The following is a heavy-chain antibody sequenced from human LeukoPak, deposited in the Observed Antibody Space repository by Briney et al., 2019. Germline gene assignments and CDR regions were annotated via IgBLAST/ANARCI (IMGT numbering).Heavy chain of an antibody. V-gene: IGHV4-39*01. Sequence: SETLSLTCTVPGGSISSSNYYWGWIRRPPGKGLEWIGSIYYSGTTYYNPSLKSRVTISVDTSKNQFSLKLSSVTAADTAVYYCARLNPRGGYHFSRFDPWGQGTLVTVSS. CDR2: IYYSGTT. J-gene: IGHJ5*02. CDR3: ARLNPRGGYHFSRFDP. CDR1: GGSISSSNYY. D-gene: IGHD3-3*01.